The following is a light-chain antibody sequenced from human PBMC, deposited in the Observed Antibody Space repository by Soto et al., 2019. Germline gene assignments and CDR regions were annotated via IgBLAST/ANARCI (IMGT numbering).Light chain of an antibody. V-gene: IGLV7-43*01. CDR3: LLSYGGTYV. CDR2: DTG. Sequence: QAVVTQEPSLTVSPGGTVNLTCASSTGPVTRGYYPNWFQQKPGQAPRALIYDTGIKHSWTPGRFSGSLLGGKAVLTLSGAQPEDEAEYYCLLSYGGTYVFGPGTKLTVL. CDR1: TGPVTRGYY. J-gene: IGLJ1*01.